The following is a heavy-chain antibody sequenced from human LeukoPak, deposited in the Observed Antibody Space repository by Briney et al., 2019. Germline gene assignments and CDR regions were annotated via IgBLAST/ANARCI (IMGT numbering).Heavy chain of an antibody. Sequence: GRSLRLSCAASGFTFSSYTIHWVRQAPGKGLEWEAVISSDGTNKYYADSVKGRFTISRDNSKNTLYLQVSSLRAEDTAVYYCARGAYEIVVVTAPTYWGQGTLVTVSS. V-gene: IGHV3-30-3*01. CDR1: GFTFSSYT. J-gene: IGHJ4*02. D-gene: IGHD2-21*02. CDR2: ISSDGTNK. CDR3: ARGAYEIVVVTAPTY.